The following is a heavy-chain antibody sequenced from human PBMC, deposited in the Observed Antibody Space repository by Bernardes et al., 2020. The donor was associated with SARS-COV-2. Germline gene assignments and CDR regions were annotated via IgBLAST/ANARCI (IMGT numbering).Heavy chain of an antibody. V-gene: IGHV3-66*02. J-gene: IGHJ4*02. D-gene: IGHD3-22*01. Sequence: GGPLRLSCTASGFTVTANSMSWVRQAPGKGLEWVSAIYDGGSTTYADSVKGRFRISRDNSKNTLYLQMSSLRPEDTAVYYCAREPTFYYESSGYFRGYCFDYWGQGNMVTVSS. CDR2: IYDGGST. CDR1: GFTVTANS. CDR3: AREPTFYYESSGYFRGYCFDY.